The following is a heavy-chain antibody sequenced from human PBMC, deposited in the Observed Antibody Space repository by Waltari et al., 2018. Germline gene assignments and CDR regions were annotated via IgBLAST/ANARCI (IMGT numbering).Heavy chain of an antibody. V-gene: IGHV4-38-2*01. CDR3: ARVYYDFWSGGEFDI. J-gene: IGHJ3*02. CDR2: IYHSGST. Sequence: QVQLQESGPGLVKPSETLSLTCAVSGYSISSRYYWGWIRQPPGKGLEWIGSIYHSGSTYYNPSLKSRVTISVDTSKDQFSLKLSSVTAADTAVYYCARVYYDFWSGGEFDIWGQGTMVTVSS. D-gene: IGHD3-3*01. CDR1: GYSISSRYY.